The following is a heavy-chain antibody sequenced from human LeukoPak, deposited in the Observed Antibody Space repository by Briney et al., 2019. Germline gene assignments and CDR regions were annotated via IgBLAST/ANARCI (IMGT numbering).Heavy chain of an antibody. J-gene: IGHJ6*02. CDR3: ARLVYYYGMDV. V-gene: IGHV3-30*03. CDR2: ISYDGSNK. Sequence: PGGSLRLSCAASGFTFSSYGMHWVRQAPGKGLEWVAVISYDGSNKYYADSVKGRFTISRDNSKNTLYLQMNSLRAEDTAVYYCARLVYYYGMDVWGQGTTVTVSS. CDR1: GFTFSSYG.